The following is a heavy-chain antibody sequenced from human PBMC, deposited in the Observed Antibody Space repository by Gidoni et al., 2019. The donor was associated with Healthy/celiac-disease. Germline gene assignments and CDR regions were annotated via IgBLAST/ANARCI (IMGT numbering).Heavy chain of an antibody. J-gene: IGHJ2*01. CDR2: ISGSGGST. CDR1: GFTFSSYA. D-gene: IGHD2-8*02. Sequence: EVQLLESGGGLVQPGGSLRLSCAASGFTFSSYALIWVRQAPGKGLEWFSAISGSGGSTYYADSVKGRFTISRDNSKNTLYLQMNSLRAEDTAVYYCAKDILGDWYFDLWGRGTLVTVSS. V-gene: IGHV3-23*01. CDR3: AKDILGDWYFDL.